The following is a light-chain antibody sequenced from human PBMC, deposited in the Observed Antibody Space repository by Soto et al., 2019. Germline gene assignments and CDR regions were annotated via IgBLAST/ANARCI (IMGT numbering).Light chain of an antibody. CDR3: QQYYSWPPLT. Sequence: EIVMTQSPATLSVSPGEGATLSCRASQSVSSNLAWYQQKPGQAPGLLIHGASTRATGIPARFSGSGSGTEFTLTITSLQSEDFAVYYCQQYYSWPPLTFGGGTKVEIK. CDR1: QSVSSN. J-gene: IGKJ4*01. CDR2: GAS. V-gene: IGKV3-15*01.